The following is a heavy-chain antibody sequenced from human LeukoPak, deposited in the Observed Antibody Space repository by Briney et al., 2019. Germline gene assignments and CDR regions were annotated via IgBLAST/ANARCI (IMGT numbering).Heavy chain of an antibody. CDR2: INHSGST. CDR3: ARGSICSSTSCYRLSPKYYFDY. Sequence: SETLSLTCAVYGGSFSGYYWSWIRQPPGKGLEWIGEINHSGSTNYNPSLKSRVTISVDTSKNQFSLKLSSVTAADTAVYYCARGSICSSTSCYRLSPKYYFDYWGQGTLVTVFS. D-gene: IGHD2-2*01. J-gene: IGHJ4*02. CDR1: GGSFSGYY. V-gene: IGHV4-34*01.